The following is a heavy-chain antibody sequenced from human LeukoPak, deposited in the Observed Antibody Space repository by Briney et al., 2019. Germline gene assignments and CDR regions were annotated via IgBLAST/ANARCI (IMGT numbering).Heavy chain of an antibody. D-gene: IGHD2-2*01. J-gene: IGHJ6*04. V-gene: IGHV1-46*01. CDR1: GYTFTGYY. Sequence: ASVKVSCKASGYTFTGYYMHWVRQAPGQGREWMGIINPSGGSTSYAQKFQGRVTMTRDTSTSTVYMELSSLRSEDTAVYYCARDHRVVPAANPYYYYGMDVWGKGTTVTVSS. CDR2: INPSGGST. CDR3: ARDHRVVPAANPYYYYGMDV.